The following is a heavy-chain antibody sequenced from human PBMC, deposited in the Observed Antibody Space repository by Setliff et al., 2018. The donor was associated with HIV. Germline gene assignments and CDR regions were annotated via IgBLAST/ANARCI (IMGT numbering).Heavy chain of an antibody. CDR1: GGTFSSYG. Sequence: ASMKVSCKASGGTFSSYGISWVRQAPGQGLEWMGGIIPIFGTANQAQKFQGRVTITADESTSTAYMELSTLRSEDTAVYFCTSYYTDYPRAFDIWGQGTMVTVSS. CDR2: IIPIFGTA. D-gene: IGHD3-3*01. CDR3: TSYYTDYPRAFDI. V-gene: IGHV1-69*13. J-gene: IGHJ3*02.